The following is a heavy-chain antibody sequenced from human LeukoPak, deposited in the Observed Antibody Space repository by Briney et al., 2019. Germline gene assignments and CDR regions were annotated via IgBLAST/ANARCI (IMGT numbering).Heavy chain of an antibody. J-gene: IGHJ3*02. V-gene: IGHV3-48*03. CDR1: GFTFSSYE. D-gene: IGHD5-12*01. Sequence: GGSLRLSCVASGFTFSSYEMNWVRQAPGKGLEWVSYISSSGSTIYYADSVKGRFTISRDNAKNSLYLQMNSLRAEDTAVYYCARVQYSAYEDAFDIWGQGTRVTVSS. CDR2: ISSSGSTI. CDR3: ARVQYSAYEDAFDI.